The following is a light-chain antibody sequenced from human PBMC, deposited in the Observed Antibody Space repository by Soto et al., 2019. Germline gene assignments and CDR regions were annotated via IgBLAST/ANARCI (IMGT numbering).Light chain of an antibody. V-gene: IGLV2-8*01. CDR2: EVS. CDR1: YSDVGGYNH. CDR3: SSFADNNNWV. Sequence: QSALTQPPSASGSPGQSVTISCTGTYSDVGGYNHVSWYQHRPGRAPKLIVYEVSHRPSGVPDRFSASKSGNTASLTVSGLQAEDEADYYCSSFADNNNWVFGNGTKLTVL. J-gene: IGLJ1*01.